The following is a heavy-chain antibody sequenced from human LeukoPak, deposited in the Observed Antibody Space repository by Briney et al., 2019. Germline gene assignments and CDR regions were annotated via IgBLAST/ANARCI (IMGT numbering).Heavy chain of an antibody. J-gene: IGHJ4*02. CDR3: ARNYYDSSGYYYPLFDY. CDR1: GGSISSYY. Sequence: PSETLSLTCTVSGGSISSYYWSWIRQPPGKGLEWIGYIYYSGSTNYNPSLKSRVTISVDTSKNQFSLKLSSVTAADTAVYYCARNYYDSSGYYYPLFDYWGQGTLVTVSS. D-gene: IGHD3-22*01. CDR2: IYYSGST. V-gene: IGHV4-59*01.